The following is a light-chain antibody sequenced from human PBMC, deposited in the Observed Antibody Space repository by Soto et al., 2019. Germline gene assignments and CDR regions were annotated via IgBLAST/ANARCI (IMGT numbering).Light chain of an antibody. J-gene: IGKJ4*01. CDR2: DAS. CDR3: QQRSNWLSLT. V-gene: IGKV3-11*01. Sequence: EIVLTQSPATVSLSPGERATLSCRASQSVSSYLAWYQQKPGQAPRLLIYDASNRATGIPARFSGSGSGTDFTLTISSLEPEDFAVYYCQQRSNWLSLTFGGGTKVEIK. CDR1: QSVSSY.